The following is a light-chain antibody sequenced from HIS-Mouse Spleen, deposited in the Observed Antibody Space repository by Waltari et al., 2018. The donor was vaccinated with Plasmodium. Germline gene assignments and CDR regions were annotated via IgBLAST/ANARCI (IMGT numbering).Light chain of an antibody. CDR2: GYS. V-gene: IGLV3-10*01. CDR1: ALPKKY. CDR3: YSTDSSGNHRV. Sequence: SYELTQPPSVSVSPGQTARNTCSGDALPKKYAYWYQQKSGQAPVLVIYGYSKRPTGIPERFSGSSSGTMATLTISGAQVEDESDYYCYSTDSSGNHRVFGGGTKLTVL. J-gene: IGLJ3*02.